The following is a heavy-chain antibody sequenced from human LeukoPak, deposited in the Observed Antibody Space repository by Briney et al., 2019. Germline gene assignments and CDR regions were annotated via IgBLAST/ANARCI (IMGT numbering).Heavy chain of an antibody. V-gene: IGHV1-8*01. J-gene: IGHJ4*02. D-gene: IGHD6-13*01. CDR3: AVPIAAAGSIDY. CDR2: MNPNSGNT. Sequence: ASVKVSCKASGYTFTSYDINWVRQATGQGLEWMGWMNPNSGNTGYAQKFQGRVTMTRNTSISTAYKELSSLRSEDTAVYYCAVPIAAAGSIDYWGQGTLVTVSS. CDR1: GYTFTSYD.